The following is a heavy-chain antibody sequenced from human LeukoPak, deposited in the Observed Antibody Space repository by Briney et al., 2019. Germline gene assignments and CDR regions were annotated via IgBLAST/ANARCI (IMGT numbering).Heavy chain of an antibody. CDR1: GFTFGDYA. CDR3: TRDREDSSSWSHYYYYYMDV. V-gene: IGHV3-49*03. Sequence: GRSLRLSCTASGFTFGDYAMSWFRQAPGKGLEWVGFIRSKAYGGTTEYAASVKGRFTISRDDSKSIAYLQMNSLKTEDTAVYYCTRDREDSSSWSHYYYYYMDVWGKGTTVTISS. D-gene: IGHD6-13*01. CDR2: IRSKAYGGTT. J-gene: IGHJ6*03.